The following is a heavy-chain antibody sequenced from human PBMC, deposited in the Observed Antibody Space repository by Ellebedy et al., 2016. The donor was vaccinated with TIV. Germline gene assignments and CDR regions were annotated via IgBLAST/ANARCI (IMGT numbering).Heavy chain of an antibody. CDR2: IHDSGST. CDR1: GVSFSGYY. D-gene: IGHD1-26*01. V-gene: IGHV4-34*01. CDR3: ARTYGGSYYSDY. J-gene: IGHJ4*02. Sequence: SETLSLXXAVSGVSFSGYYWSWIRQAPGEGLEWIGSIHDSGSTYYNPSLKSRVTISGDTSKHQFSLKLSSVTAADTAVYYCARTYGGSYYSDYWGQGTLVTVSS.